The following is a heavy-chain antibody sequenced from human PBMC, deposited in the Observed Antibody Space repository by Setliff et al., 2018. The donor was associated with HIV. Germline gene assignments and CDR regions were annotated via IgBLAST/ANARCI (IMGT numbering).Heavy chain of an antibody. V-gene: IGHV4-59*08. CDR3: ARVQVGGYNFYFDY. CDR2: IFYSGST. J-gene: IGHJ4*02. Sequence: PSETLSLTCTVSGGSLSRNFWSWIRQTPGKGLEWIGYIFYSGSTNYNPSLKSRVTISVDTSNNQFSLKLTSVTAADTAVYYCARVQVGGYNFYFDYWGQGTQVTVSS. CDR1: GGSLSRNF. D-gene: IGHD5-12*01.